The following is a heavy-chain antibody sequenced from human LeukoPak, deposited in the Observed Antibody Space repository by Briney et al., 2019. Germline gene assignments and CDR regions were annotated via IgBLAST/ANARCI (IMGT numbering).Heavy chain of an antibody. J-gene: IGHJ4*02. V-gene: IGHV1-46*01. CDR2: ISPSGGST. D-gene: IGHD3-3*01. CDR1: GYTFTSNY. Sequence: ASVKVSCKAFGYTFTSNYMHWVRQAPGQGPEWMGVISPSGGSTTYAQKFQGRVTLTRDMSTSTDYLELSSLRSEDTAVYYCARSARKYYDFWSGYYGSVFDYWGQGTLVTVSS. CDR3: ARSARKYYDFWSGYYGSVFDY.